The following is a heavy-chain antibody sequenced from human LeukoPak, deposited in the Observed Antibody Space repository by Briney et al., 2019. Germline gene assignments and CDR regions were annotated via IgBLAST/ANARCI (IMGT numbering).Heavy chain of an antibody. D-gene: IGHD3-22*01. J-gene: IGHJ6*02. CDR3: AKDHFDGSAYYGYYSGIDV. Sequence: GGSLRLSCAASGFTFSNYAMTWVRQAPGKGLEWVSSINGGGGSKHYADSVKGRFDISRDNSGITLSLQMNSLRAEDTAVYYCAKDHFDGSAYYGYYSGIDVWGQGTTVTVS. CDR1: GFTFSNYA. V-gene: IGHV3-23*01. CDR2: INGGGGSK.